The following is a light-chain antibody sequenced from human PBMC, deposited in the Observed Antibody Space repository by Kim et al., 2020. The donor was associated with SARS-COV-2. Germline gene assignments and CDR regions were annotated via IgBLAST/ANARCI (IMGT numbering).Light chain of an antibody. CDR3: QQYYNLPYT. J-gene: IGKJ2*01. Sequence: RATIKCKSRQSVLYSSDNKNYLVWYQQKAGQPPKVIISWASTRESGVPDRVRGSGSGTDFTLTISSLQAEDVAVYYCQQYYNLPYTFGQGTKLEI. CDR2: WAS. CDR1: QSVLYSSDNKNY. V-gene: IGKV4-1*01.